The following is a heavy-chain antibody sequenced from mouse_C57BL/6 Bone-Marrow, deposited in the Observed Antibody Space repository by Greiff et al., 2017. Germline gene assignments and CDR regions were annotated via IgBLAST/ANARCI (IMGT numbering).Heavy chain of an antibody. Sequence: EVKLEESGGGLVQPGGSMKLSCAASGFTFSDAWMDWVRQSPEKGLEWVAEIRNKANNHATYYAESVKGRFTISRDDTTSSVYLQMNSFRAEDTGIYYCTRRALSWFAYWGQGTLVTVSA. CDR1: GFTFSDAW. CDR3: TRRALSWFAY. D-gene: IGHD3-1*01. J-gene: IGHJ3*01. V-gene: IGHV6-6*01. CDR2: IRNKANNHAT.